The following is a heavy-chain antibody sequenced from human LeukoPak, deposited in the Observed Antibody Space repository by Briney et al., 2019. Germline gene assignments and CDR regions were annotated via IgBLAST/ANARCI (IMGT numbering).Heavy chain of an antibody. D-gene: IGHD3-22*01. V-gene: IGHV4-39*07. CDR2: IYYSGIT. Sequence: PSETLSLTCTVSGGSISSSSYYWGWIRQPPGKGLEWIGNIYYSGITYYNPSLKSRVTISVDTSKNQFSLKLSSVTAADTAVYYCARVDLYDSSGYSRIFDYWGQGTLVTVSS. CDR1: GGSISSSSYY. J-gene: IGHJ4*02. CDR3: ARVDLYDSSGYSRIFDY.